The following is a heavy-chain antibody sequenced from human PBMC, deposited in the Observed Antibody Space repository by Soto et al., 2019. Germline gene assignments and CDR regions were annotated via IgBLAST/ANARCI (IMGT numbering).Heavy chain of an antibody. CDR3: ARSPLAAVADAFDI. CDR1: GGSISSYY. CDR2: IYTSGST. J-gene: IGHJ3*02. D-gene: IGHD6-13*01. V-gene: IGHV4-4*07. Sequence: QVQLQESGPGLVKPSETLSLACTVSGGSISSYYWSWIRQPAGKGLEWIGRIYTSGSTNYNPSLKSRVTMSVDTSKNQFSLKQSSVTAADTAVYYRARSPLAAVADAFDIWGPGTMVTVSS.